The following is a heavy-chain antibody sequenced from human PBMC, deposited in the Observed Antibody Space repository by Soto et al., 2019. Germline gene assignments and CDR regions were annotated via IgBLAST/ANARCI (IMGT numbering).Heavy chain of an antibody. Sequence: QVQLQESDPGLVRPSGTLSLTCAVSGGSISSTNWWSWVRQPPGKGLEWIGEIYHSGSTNYNPSLKSRVTMXXDXSXXQFSLRLSSVTAADTAVYYCARDGAAALFRPPLTFWGQGTLVTVSS. CDR2: IYHSGST. J-gene: IGHJ4*02. D-gene: IGHD6-13*01. CDR3: ARDGAAALFRPPLTF. CDR1: GGSISSTNW. V-gene: IGHV4-4*02.